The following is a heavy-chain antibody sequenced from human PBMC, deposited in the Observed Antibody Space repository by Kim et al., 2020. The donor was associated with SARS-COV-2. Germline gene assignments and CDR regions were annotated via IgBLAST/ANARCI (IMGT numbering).Heavy chain of an antibody. CDR1: GGSVSSGSYY. D-gene: IGHD2-15*01. V-gene: IGHV4-61*01. CDR2: IYYSGST. J-gene: IGHJ2*01. CDR3: ARTPDCSGGSCSHWYFDL. Sequence: SETLSLTCTVSGGSVSSGSYYWSWIRQPPGKGLEWIGYIYYSGSTNYNPSLKSRVTISVDTSKNQFSLKLSSVTAADTAVYYCARTPDCSGGSCSHWYFDLWGRGTLVTVSS.